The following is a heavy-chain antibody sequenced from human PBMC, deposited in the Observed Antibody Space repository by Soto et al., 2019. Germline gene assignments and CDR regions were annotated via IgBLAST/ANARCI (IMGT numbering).Heavy chain of an antibody. CDR1: GFTFSSYG. CDR3: ARTPPDYYDSSGGGFDI. V-gene: IGHV3-33*01. Sequence: PGGSLRLSCAASGFTFSSYGMHWVRQAPGKGLEWVAVIWYDGSNKYYADSVKGRFTISRDNSKNTLYLQMNSLRAEDTAVYYCARTPPDYYDSSGGGFDIWGQGTMVTVSS. D-gene: IGHD3-22*01. CDR2: IWYDGSNK. J-gene: IGHJ3*02.